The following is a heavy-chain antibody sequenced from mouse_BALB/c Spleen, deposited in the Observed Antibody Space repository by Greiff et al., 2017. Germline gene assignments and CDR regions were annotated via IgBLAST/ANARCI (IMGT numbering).Heavy chain of an antibody. CDR3: ATNFSWFAY. CDR2: INPGGGGT. D-gene: IGHD4-1*01. J-gene: IGHJ3*01. CDR1: GYAFTNYL. V-gene: IGHV1-54*03. Sequence: VQLQQSGAELVRPGTSVKVSCKASGYAFTNYLIEWVKQRPGQGLEWIGVINPGGGGTNYNEKFKGKATLTADKSSSTAYMQLSSLTSDDSAVYFCATNFSWFAYWGQGTLVTVSA.